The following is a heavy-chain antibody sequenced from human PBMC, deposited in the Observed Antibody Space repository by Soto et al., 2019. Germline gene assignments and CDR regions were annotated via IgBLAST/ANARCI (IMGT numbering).Heavy chain of an antibody. D-gene: IGHD3-3*01. Sequence: PGESLKISCKASGYMFTSHWIRWVRQMPGKGLDWMGIIYPGDSDTRYSPSFQGQVTISVDKSISTAYLQWSFMRASDTAMYYFAIKGNGAECFDFWGPGTLLTVST. CDR2: IYPGDSDT. V-gene: IGHV5-51*01. J-gene: IGHJ4*02. CDR1: GYMFTSHW. CDR3: AIKGNGAECFDF.